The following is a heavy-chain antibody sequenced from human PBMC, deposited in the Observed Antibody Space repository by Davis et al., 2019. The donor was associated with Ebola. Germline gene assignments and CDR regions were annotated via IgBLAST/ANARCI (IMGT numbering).Heavy chain of an antibody. CDR2: ISGSGGST. D-gene: IGHD6-13*01. V-gene: IGHV3-23*01. Sequence: NSYYWSWVRQAPGKGLEWVSAISGSGGSTYYADSVKGRFTISRDNSKNTLYLQMNSLRAEDTAVYYCAKDGRAGYSSWRGGDVWGKGTTVTVSS. CDR1: NSYY. J-gene: IGHJ6*04. CDR3: AKDGRAGYSSWRGGDV.